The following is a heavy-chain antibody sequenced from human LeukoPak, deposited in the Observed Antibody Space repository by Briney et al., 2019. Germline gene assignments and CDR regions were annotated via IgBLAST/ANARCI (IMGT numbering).Heavy chain of an antibody. V-gene: IGHV3-30*18. CDR3: AKGTNCGGDCYPQAPNYYFGMDV. J-gene: IGHJ6*02. D-gene: IGHD2-21*02. CDR2: ISYDGSNK. Sequence: GRSLRLSCAASGFTFSSYGMHWVRQAQGKGLDLEAIISYDGSNKYYADSVKGRFTISRDNSKNTLYLQMNSLRAEDTAVYYCAKGTNCGGDCYPQAPNYYFGMDVWGQGTTVTVSS. CDR1: GFTFSSYG.